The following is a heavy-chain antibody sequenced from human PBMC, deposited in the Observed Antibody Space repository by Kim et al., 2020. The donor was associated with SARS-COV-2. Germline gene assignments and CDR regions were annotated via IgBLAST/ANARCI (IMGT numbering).Heavy chain of an antibody. J-gene: IGHJ6*02. V-gene: IGHV3-74*01. CDR3: ARDAAAGPYYYGMDV. D-gene: IGHD6-13*01. Sequence: DSVKGRFTISRDNAKNTLYLQMNSLRAEDTAVYYCARDAAAGPYYYGMDVWGQGTTVTVSS.